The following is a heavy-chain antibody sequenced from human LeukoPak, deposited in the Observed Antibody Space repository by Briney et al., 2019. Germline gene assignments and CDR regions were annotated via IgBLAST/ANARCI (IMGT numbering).Heavy chain of an antibody. Sequence: PGESLKISCKGSGYTFANDWIVWVRQMPGKGLEWMGIIYPGDSDTRYSPSFQGQVTISADNSITTAYLQWSSLKASDTAMYYCARKAVYYYGMDVWGQGTAVTVSS. CDR3: ARKAVYYYGMDV. CDR2: IYPGDSDT. V-gene: IGHV5-51*01. CDR1: GYTFANDW. J-gene: IGHJ6*02. D-gene: IGHD6-19*01.